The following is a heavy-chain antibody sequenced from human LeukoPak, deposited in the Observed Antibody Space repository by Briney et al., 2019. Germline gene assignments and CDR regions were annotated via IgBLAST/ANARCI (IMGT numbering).Heavy chain of an antibody. D-gene: IGHD5-12*01. Sequence: ASVKVSCKASGYTFTGYYMHWVRQAPGQGLEWMGWINPNSGGTNYAQKFQGRVTMTRDTSISTAYMELSRLRSDDTAVYYCARSRGEYSGYELNLIIDYWGQGTLVTVSS. CDR1: GYTFTGYY. J-gene: IGHJ4*02. CDR3: ARSRGEYSGYELNLIIDY. V-gene: IGHV1-2*02. CDR2: INPNSGGT.